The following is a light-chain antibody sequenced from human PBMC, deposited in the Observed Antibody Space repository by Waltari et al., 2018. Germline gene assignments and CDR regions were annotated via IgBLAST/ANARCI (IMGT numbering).Light chain of an antibody. Sequence: QSALTQSASVSGSPGQSITISCTRTSSDVGTYNYVSWYRQHPGKAPQLLIYDVDKRPSGVSSRFTGSKSGNTASLTISGIQAEDEAAYYCSSYSTTNTVLFGGGTEVTLL. J-gene: IGLJ2*01. CDR2: DVD. CDR3: SSYSTTNTVL. CDR1: SSDVGTYNY. V-gene: IGLV2-14*03.